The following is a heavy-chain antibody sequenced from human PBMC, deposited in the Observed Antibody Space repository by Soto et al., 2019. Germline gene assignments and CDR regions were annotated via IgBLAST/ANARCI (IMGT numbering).Heavy chain of an antibody. V-gene: IGHV4-59*08. Sequence: SETLSLTCTVSGGFISSYYRSWIRQPPGKGLEWIGYIYYSGSTNYNPSLKSRVTISVDTSKNQFSLKLSSVTAADTAVYYCATRRIAVAGTGYFDYWGQGTLVTVSS. CDR3: ATRRIAVAGTGYFDY. D-gene: IGHD6-19*01. CDR1: GGFISSYY. CDR2: IYYSGST. J-gene: IGHJ4*02.